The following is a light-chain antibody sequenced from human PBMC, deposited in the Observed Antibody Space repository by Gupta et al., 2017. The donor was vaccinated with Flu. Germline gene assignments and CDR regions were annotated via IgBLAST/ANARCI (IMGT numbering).Light chain of an antibody. CDR2: KAS. Sequence: DNQITQSPSTLSASVGDRVTITCRSSQSISSWLAWYQQKPGEAPKLLIYKASSLERGVPSRFSGSGSGTEFTLTISSLQPDDFATYYCQQYNSYLWTFGQGTKVEIK. CDR1: QSISSW. V-gene: IGKV1-5*03. CDR3: QQYNSYLWT. J-gene: IGKJ1*01.